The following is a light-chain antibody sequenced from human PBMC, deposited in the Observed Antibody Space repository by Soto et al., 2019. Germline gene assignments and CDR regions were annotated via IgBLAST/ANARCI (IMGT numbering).Light chain of an antibody. V-gene: IGKV3-20*01. Sequence: EVVLTQSPGTLSLSTGERASLYCRASQSVSSSYLAWYQQKPGQAPRLLIYGASSRATGIPDRFSGSGSGTDVTLTISRLEPEDSAVYYWQQCDDFVTFGQGTRLEIK. CDR3: QQCDDFVT. CDR2: GAS. CDR1: QSVSSSY. J-gene: IGKJ5*01.